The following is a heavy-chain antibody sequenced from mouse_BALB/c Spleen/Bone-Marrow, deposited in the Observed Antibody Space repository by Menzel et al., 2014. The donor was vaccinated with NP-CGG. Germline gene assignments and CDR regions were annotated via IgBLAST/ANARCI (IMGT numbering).Heavy chain of an antibody. CDR2: INPKNGGT. CDR3: ASAGYYTLFAY. V-gene: IGHV1-18*01. Sequence: VQLKQSGPELVKPGASVKIPCNASGYTFTDYNLDWVRQSHGKSLEWVGSINPKNGGTIYSQKFKGKATLTVDKSSNTAYMELRSLTSEYTAVYYCASAGYYTLFAYWGQGTLVTVSA. CDR1: GYTFTDYN. D-gene: IGHD2-3*01. J-gene: IGHJ3*01.